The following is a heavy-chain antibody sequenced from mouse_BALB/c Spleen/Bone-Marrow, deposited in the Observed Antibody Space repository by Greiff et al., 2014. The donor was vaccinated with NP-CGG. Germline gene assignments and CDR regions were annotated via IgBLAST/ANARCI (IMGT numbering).Heavy chain of an antibody. Sequence: VKLVESGPELVKPGASVRISCKASGYTFTSYYIHWVKQRPGQGLEWIGWIYPGNVNTKYNEKSKGKATLTADKSSSTAYMQLSSLTSEDSAVYFCARSLSRYAMDYWGQGTSVTVSS. D-gene: IGHD6-2*01. CDR1: GYTFTSYY. CDR2: IYPGNVNT. J-gene: IGHJ4*01. CDR3: ARSLSRYAMDY. V-gene: IGHV1S56*01.